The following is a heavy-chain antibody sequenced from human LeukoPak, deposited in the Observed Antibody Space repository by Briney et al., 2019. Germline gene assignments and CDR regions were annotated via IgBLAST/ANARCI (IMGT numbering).Heavy chain of an antibody. V-gene: IGHV1-69*13. CDR1: GGTFSSYA. Sequence: SVKVSCKASGGTFSSYAISWVRQAPGQGLEWMGGIIPIFGTANYAQKFQGRVTITADESTSTAYMELSSLRSEDTAVYYCAAVVPAVMGYFDYWGQGTLVTVSS. CDR3: AAVVPAVMGYFDY. J-gene: IGHJ4*02. CDR2: IIPIFGTA. D-gene: IGHD2-2*01.